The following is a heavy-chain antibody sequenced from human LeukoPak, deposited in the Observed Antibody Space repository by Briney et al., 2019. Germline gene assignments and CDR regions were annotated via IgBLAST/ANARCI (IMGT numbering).Heavy chain of an antibody. V-gene: IGHV1-69*04. CDR3: ARSIRPTDYYYGMDV. D-gene: IGHD2-21*01. Sequence: SVKVSCKASGGTFSSYAISWVRQAPGQGLEWMGRIIPILGIANYAQKFQGRVTITADKSTSTAYMELSSLRSEDTAVYYCARSIRPTDYYYGMDVWGQGTTVTVSS. CDR2: IIPILGIA. CDR1: GGTFSSYA. J-gene: IGHJ6*02.